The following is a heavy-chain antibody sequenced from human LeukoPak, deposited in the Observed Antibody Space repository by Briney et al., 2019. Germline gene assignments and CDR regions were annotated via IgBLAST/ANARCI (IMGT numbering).Heavy chain of an antibody. CDR1: GGSISSYY. V-gene: IGHV4-59*01. D-gene: IGHD4-17*01. CDR2: IYYSGST. J-gene: IGHJ4*02. CDR3: ARDRDYAY. Sequence: SETLSLTCTASGGSISSYYWSWIRQPPGKGLEWIGYIYYSGSTNYNPSLKSRVTISVDTSKNQFSLKLSSVTAADTAVYYCARDRDYAYWGQGTLVTVSS.